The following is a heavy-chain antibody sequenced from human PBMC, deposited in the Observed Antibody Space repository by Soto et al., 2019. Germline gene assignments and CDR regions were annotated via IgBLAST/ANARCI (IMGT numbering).Heavy chain of an antibody. Sequence: SETLSLTCTVSGGSISSSSYYWGWIRQPPGKGLEWIGSIYYSGSTYYNPSLKSRVTISVDTSKNQFSLKLSSVTAADTAVYYCARRGYYGSGSYHDAFDIWGQGTMVTVSS. D-gene: IGHD3-10*01. CDR3: ARRGYYGSGSYHDAFDI. CDR1: GGSISSSSYY. V-gene: IGHV4-39*01. J-gene: IGHJ3*02. CDR2: IYYSGST.